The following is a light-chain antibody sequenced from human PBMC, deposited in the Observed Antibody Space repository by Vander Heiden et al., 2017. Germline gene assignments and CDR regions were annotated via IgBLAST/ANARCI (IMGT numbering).Light chain of an antibody. CDR3: ATWDDSLNGVV. CDR1: SPNIGSNT. Sequence: QSVLTQPPSASGTPGQRVTISCSGSSPNIGSNTVNGYQQPPGTAPKLLIYSNYQRPSGVPDRFSGSKSGTSASLAISGLQSEDEAEYYCATWDDSLNGVVFGGGTKLTVL. J-gene: IGLJ2*01. CDR2: SNY. V-gene: IGLV1-44*01.